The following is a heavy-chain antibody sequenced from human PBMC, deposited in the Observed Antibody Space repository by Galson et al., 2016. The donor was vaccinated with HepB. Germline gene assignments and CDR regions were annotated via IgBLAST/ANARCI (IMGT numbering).Heavy chain of an antibody. J-gene: IGHJ4*02. CDR1: GFTFSSYG. V-gene: IGHV3-30*18. CDR3: AKDGRIYCSSASCHDHFHY. D-gene: IGHD2-2*01. Sequence: SLRLSCAASGFTFSSYGMHWVRQAPGKGLEWVAFISYDGGNKKYADSVKGRFTISRDNSKKTLYLQMNSLRAEDTAVYYCAKDGRIYCSSASCHDHFHYWGQGT. CDR2: ISYDGGNK.